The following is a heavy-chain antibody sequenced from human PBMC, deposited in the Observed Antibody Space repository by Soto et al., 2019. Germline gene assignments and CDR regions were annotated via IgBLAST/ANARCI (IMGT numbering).Heavy chain of an antibody. CDR2: IFSNDEK. CDR3: ARELIAVAALFWFDP. V-gene: IGHV2-26*01. J-gene: IGHJ5*02. CDR1: GFSLSNARMG. D-gene: IGHD6-19*01. Sequence: QVTLKESGPVLVKPTETLTLTCTVSGFSLSNARMGVSWIRQPPGKALEWLAHIFSNDEKSYSTSLKSRLTSTKYTSKSQVVLTMTNMNPVDTATYSCARELIAVAALFWFDPWGQGTLVTVSS.